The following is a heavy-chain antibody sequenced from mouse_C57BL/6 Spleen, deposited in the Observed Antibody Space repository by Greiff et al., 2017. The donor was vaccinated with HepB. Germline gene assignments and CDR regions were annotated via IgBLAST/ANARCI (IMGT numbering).Heavy chain of an antibody. CDR1: GYSITSGYD. Sequence: EVQLQQSGPGMVKPSQSLSLTCTVTGYSITSGYDWHWIRHFPGNKLEWMGYISYSGSTNYNPSLKSRISITHDTSKNHFFLKLNSVTTEDTATYYCARVGWDGEDYFDYWGQGTTLTVSS. V-gene: IGHV3-1*01. D-gene: IGHD4-1*01. J-gene: IGHJ2*01. CDR3: ARVGWDGEDYFDY. CDR2: ISYSGST.